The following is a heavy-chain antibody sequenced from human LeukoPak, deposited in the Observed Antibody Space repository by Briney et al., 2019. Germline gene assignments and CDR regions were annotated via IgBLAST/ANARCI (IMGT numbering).Heavy chain of an antibody. CDR3: AKDRITMVRGATGGFDY. CDR2: IRYDGSNK. D-gene: IGHD3-10*01. CDR1: GFTFSSYG. J-gene: IGHJ4*02. V-gene: IGHV3-30*02. Sequence: GGSLRLSCAASGFTFSSYGMHWVRQAPGKGLEWVAFIRYDGSNKYYADSVKGRFTISRDNSKNTLYLQMNSLRAEDTAVYYCAKDRITMVRGATGGFDYWGQGTLVTVSS.